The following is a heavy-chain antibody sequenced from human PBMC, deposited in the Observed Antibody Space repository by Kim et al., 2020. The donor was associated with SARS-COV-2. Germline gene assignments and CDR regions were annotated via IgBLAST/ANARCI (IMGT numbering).Heavy chain of an antibody. V-gene: IGHV4-34*01. CDR3: PRDTRLLYFYWFDP. CDR1: GGSFSGYY. J-gene: IGHJ5*02. CDR2: INHSVST. Sequence: SETLSLTCAVYGGSFSGYYWSWIRQPPGKWLEWIGEINHSVSTNYNPSLKTRVTISVDTSKNQFSLKLSSLTAAATAVYYCPRDTRLLYFYWFDPWAPGT. D-gene: IGHD3-9*01.